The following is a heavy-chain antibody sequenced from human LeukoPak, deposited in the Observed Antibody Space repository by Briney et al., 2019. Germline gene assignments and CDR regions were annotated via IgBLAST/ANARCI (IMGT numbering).Heavy chain of an antibody. CDR1: GFTFSSYS. CDR2: ISSSSSYI. D-gene: IGHD4-17*01. Sequence: GGSLRLSCAASGFTFSSYSMNWVRQAPGKGLEWVSSISSSSSYIYYADSVKGRFTISRDNAKNSLYLQMNCLRAEDTAVYYCAIAPDYGAYDFTTDYWGQGTLVTVSS. CDR3: AIAPDYGAYDFTTDY. J-gene: IGHJ4*02. V-gene: IGHV3-21*01.